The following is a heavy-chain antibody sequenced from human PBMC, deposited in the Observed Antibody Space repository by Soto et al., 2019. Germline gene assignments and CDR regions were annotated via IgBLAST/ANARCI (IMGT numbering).Heavy chain of an antibody. CDR1: GFTFSFYW. CDR3: AKSCTGGWYSSCFDY. J-gene: IGHJ4*02. D-gene: IGHD6-19*01. Sequence: PGESLRLSCAASGFTFSFYWMSWVRQAPGKGLEWVSAISGSGDSTYYADSVKGRFTISRDNSKNTLYLQMNGLRAEGTAVYYCAKSCTGGWYSSCFDYWGQGTLVTVSS. V-gene: IGHV3-23*01. CDR2: ISGSGDST.